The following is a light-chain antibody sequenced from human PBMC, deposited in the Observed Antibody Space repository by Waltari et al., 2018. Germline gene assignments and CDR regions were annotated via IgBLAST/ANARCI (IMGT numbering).Light chain of an antibody. CDR3: MQATHWPVT. V-gene: IGKV2-30*01. J-gene: IGKJ5*01. CDR2: NVS. CDR1: QSLVYTDGISY. Sequence: DVGLTQSPLSLPVTLGQPASISCRSSQSLVYTDGISYLNWFHQRPGQAPRRLIYNVSNRDSGVPDRFSGRGSGTDFTLMISSVEADDVGVYFCMQATHWPVTFGQGTRLEIK.